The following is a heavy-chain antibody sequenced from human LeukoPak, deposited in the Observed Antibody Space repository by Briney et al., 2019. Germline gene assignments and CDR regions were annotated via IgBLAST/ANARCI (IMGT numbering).Heavy chain of an antibody. CDR3: ARLSTSSSRFSDY. V-gene: IGHV3-23*01. CDR1: GFTFSSYA. Sequence: GGSLRLACAASGFTFSSYAMSWVRQAPGKGLEWFSAISISGENTYYADSVKGRFTISRDTSRNTLYLQMHSLRAEDTAVYYCARLSTSSSRFSDYWGLGTLVTVSS. CDR2: ISISGENT. J-gene: IGHJ4*02. D-gene: IGHD6-6*01.